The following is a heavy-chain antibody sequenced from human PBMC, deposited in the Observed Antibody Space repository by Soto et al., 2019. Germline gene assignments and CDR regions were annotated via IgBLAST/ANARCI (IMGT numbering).Heavy chain of an antibody. V-gene: IGHV1-8*01. CDR1: GHTFTNYD. CDR3: ATHSKGYCSGGSCYPNWYDP. D-gene: IGHD2-15*01. J-gene: IGHJ5*02. Sequence: QVQLVQSGAEVKKPGASVKVSCKASGHTFTNYDINWVRQATGQGLEWMGWMNPNSGNTGYAQKFQGRLTLTRNTPISTAYMELSSLRSEDTAVYYCATHSKGYCSGGSCYPNWYDPWGQGTLITVSS. CDR2: MNPNSGNT.